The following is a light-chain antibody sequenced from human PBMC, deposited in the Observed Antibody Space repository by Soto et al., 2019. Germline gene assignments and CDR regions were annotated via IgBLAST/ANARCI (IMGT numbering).Light chain of an antibody. CDR2: WAS. CDR1: QSILYSSNNKNY. J-gene: IGKJ1*01. Sequence: DIVMTQSPDSLAVSLGERATINCKSSQSILYSSNNKNYLAWYQQKPGQPPKLLIYWASTRESGVPDRFSGSGSETDFTRTISSLQAEDVAVYYCQQYYSSPTWTFGQGTKVEVK. V-gene: IGKV4-1*01. CDR3: QQYYSSPTWT.